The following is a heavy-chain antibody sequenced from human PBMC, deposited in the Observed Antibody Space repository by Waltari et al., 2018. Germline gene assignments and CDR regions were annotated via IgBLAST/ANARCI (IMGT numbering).Heavy chain of an antibody. CDR2: IYHGGRP. Sequence: QVQLQESGPGLVKPSETLSLTCTVSGYSIRSGYYWGWIRQPPGQGLEWVGSIYHGGRPYYNPSLKMRVTISVDTSKNQFSLKLSSVTAADTAVYYCARSWYNWNSGHAFDIWGQGTMVTVSS. D-gene: IGHD1-7*01. CDR1: GYSIRSGYY. J-gene: IGHJ3*02. CDR3: ARSWYNWNSGHAFDI. V-gene: IGHV4-38-2*02.